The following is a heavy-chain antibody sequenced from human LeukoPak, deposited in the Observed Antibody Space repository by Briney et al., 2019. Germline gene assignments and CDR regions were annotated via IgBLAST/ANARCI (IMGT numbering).Heavy chain of an antibody. D-gene: IGHD1-26*01. CDR3: AKDSGGASDY. Sequence: GGSLRLSCAASGFTFSSYGMHWVRQAPGKGLEWVAVISYDGSNKYYADSVKGRSTISRDNSKNTLYLQMNSLRAEDTAVYYCAKDSGGASDYWGQGTLVTVSS. V-gene: IGHV3-30*18. CDR2: ISYDGSNK. CDR1: GFTFSSYG. J-gene: IGHJ4*02.